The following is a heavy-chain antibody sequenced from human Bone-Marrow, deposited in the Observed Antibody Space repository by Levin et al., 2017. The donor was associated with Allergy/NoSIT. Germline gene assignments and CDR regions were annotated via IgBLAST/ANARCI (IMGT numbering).Heavy chain of an antibody. Sequence: PSETLSLTCSVSGGSVRRENYYWSWIRQPPGKRLEWIGYISYSGSTTYSPSLESRVTLSLGASENQFSLRLSSLTAADTAVYYCARDHGDSSDAFAIWGQGTMVTVSS. CDR3: ARDHGDSSDAFAI. CDR1: GGSVRRENYY. V-gene: IGHV4-61*01. J-gene: IGHJ3*02. D-gene: IGHD4-17*01. CDR2: ISYSGST.